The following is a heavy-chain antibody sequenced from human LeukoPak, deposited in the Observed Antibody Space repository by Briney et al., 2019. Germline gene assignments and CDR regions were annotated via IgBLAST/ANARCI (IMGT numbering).Heavy chain of an antibody. V-gene: IGHV3-21*01. CDR2: ISSSSYI. CDR3: AREAPYDSACSVCYYYYMDV. D-gene: IGHD3-22*01. CDR1: GFTFSSYS. Sequence: GGSLRLSCAASGFTFSSYSMIWVRQAPGKGLEWVSSISSSSYIYYADSVKGRFTISRDNAKNSLYLQMNSLRAEDTAVYYCAREAPYDSACSVCYYYYMDVWGKGTTVTVSS. J-gene: IGHJ6*03.